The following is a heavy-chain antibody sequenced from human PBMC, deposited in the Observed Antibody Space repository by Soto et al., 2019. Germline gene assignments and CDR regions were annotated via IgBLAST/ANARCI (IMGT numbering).Heavy chain of an antibody. D-gene: IGHD3-22*01. CDR1: GFTFSSYG. Sequence: HPGGSLRLSCAASGFTFSSYGMHWVRQAPGKGLVWVSRINSDGSSTSYADSVKGRFTISRDNAKNTLYLQMNSLRAEDTAVYYCARVYDSSGYACGYWGQGTLVTVSS. CDR3: ARVYDSSGYACGY. J-gene: IGHJ4*02. V-gene: IGHV3-74*01. CDR2: INSDGSST.